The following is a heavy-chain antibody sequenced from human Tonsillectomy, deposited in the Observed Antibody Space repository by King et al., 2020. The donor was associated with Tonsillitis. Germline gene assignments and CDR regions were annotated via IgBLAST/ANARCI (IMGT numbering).Heavy chain of an antibody. CDR1: GFTFGDYA. CDR3: TRDYCDYGPYYYYYYYMDV. Sequence: VQLVESGGGLVQPGRSLRLSCTASGFTFGDYAMSWFRQAPGKGLEWVGFIRSKAYGGTTEYAASVKGRFTISRDDSKSIAYLQMNSLKTEDTAVYYCTRDYCDYGPYYYYYYYMDVWGKGTTVTVSS. V-gene: IGHV3-49*03. CDR2: IRSKAYGGTT. J-gene: IGHJ6*03. D-gene: IGHD4-17*01.